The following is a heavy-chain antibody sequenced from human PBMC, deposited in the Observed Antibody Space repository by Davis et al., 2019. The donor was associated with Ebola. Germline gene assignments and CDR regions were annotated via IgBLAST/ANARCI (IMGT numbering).Heavy chain of an antibody. V-gene: IGHV1-18*01. J-gene: IGHJ6*02. Sequence: ASVKVSCKASGYTFTSYGISWVRQAPGQGLEWMGWISAYNGNTNYAQKLQGRVTMTTDTSTSTAYMELRSLRSDDTAVYYCARDRGLRGRYGMDVWGQGTTVTVSS. CDR2: ISAYNGNT. CDR1: GYTFTSYG. D-gene: IGHD5-12*01. CDR3: ARDRGLRGRYGMDV.